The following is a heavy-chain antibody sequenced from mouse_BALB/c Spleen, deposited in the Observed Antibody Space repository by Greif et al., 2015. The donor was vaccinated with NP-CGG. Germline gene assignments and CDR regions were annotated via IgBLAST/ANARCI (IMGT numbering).Heavy chain of an antibody. CDR1: GFSLTSYG. J-gene: IGHJ4*01. CDR2: IWSDGST. Sequence: VQLQQSGPDLVAPSQSLSITCTVSGFSLTSYGVHWVRQPPGKGLEWLVVIWSDGSTTYNSALKSRLSISKDNSKSQVFLKMNSLQTDDTAMYYCARHHYGSSYYYAMDYWGQGTSVTASS. D-gene: IGHD1-1*01. V-gene: IGHV2-6-2*01. CDR3: ARHHYGSSYYYAMDY.